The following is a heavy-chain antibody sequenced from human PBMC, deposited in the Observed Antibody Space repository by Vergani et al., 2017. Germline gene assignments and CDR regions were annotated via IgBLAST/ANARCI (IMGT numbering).Heavy chain of an antibody. CDR2: ISYDGSNK. V-gene: IGHV3-30*18. CDR3: AKAPPYYDFWGGYSGANDY. CDR1: GFTFSSYG. Sequence: QVQLVESGGGVVQPGRSLRLSCAASGFTFSSYGMHWVRQAPGKGLEWVAVISYDGSNKYYADSVKGRFTISRDNSKNTLYLQMNSLRAEDTAVYYCAKAPPYYDFWGGYSGANDYWGQGTLVTVSS. J-gene: IGHJ4*02. D-gene: IGHD3-3*01.